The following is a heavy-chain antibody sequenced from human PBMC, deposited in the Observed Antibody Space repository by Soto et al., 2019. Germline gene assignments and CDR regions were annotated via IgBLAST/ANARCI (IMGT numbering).Heavy chain of an antibody. J-gene: IGHJ4*02. V-gene: IGHV1-69*01. CDR1: GGTFSSYS. CDR2: IIPIFGTA. D-gene: IGHD1-26*01. CDR3: ARDGGRHSGGIDY. Sequence: QVQLVQSGAEVKKPGSSVKVSCKASGGTFSSYSINWVRQAPGQGLEWMGEIIPIFGTANYEQKFQGRVTMPADESTSTAYMELSSLRSEGTAVYYCARDGGRHSGGIDYWGQGTLVTVS.